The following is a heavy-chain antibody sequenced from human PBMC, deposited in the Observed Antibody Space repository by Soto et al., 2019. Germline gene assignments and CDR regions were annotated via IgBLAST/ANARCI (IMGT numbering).Heavy chain of an antibody. V-gene: IGHV1-3*01. CDR2: INAGNGNT. J-gene: IGHJ4*02. CDR1: GYTFTSYA. Sequence: ASVKVSCKASGYTFTSYAMLWVRQAPGQRLEWMGWINAGNGNTKYSQKFQGRVTITRDTSASTAYMELSSLRSEDTAVYYCARDRVDCRGCSCWRSVEDSWGRGSLVIGSS. CDR3: ARDRVDCRGCSCWRSVEDS. D-gene: IGHD2-15*01.